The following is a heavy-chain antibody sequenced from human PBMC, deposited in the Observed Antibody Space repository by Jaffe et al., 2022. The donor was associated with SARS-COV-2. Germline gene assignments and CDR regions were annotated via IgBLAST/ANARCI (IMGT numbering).Heavy chain of an antibody. V-gene: IGHV2-26*01. Sequence: QVTLKESGPVLVKPTETLTLTCTVSGFSLSNARMGVSWIRQPPGKALEWLAHIFSNDEKSYSTSLKSRLTISKDTSKSQVVLTMTNMDPVDTATYYCARIGGYSSGWPRVYYFDYWGQGTLVTVSS. CDR3: ARIGGYSSGWPRVYYFDY. CDR1: GFSLSNARMG. J-gene: IGHJ4*02. D-gene: IGHD6-19*01. CDR2: IFSNDEK.